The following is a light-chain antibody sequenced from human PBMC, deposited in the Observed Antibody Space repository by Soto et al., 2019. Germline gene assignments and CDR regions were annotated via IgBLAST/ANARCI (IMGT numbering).Light chain of an antibody. CDR2: AAS. V-gene: IGKV1-39*01. Sequence: DIPMTQSPSSLSESLGDRITITCRASQNINSYLNWYQQKPGQAPKPLIYAASSLQSGVPSRFSGSGSGTDFTLTISSLQPEDFATYYCQQSYSPPQITFGQGTRLEI. J-gene: IGKJ5*01. CDR3: QQSYSPPQIT. CDR1: QNINSY.